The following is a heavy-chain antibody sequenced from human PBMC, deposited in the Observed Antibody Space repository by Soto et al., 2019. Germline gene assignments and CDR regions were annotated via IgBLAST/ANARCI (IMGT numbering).Heavy chain of an antibody. CDR2: VNSDGSTT. CDR1: GFIFNNYW. V-gene: IGHV3-74*01. J-gene: IGHJ5*02. CDR3: ARGQYYDVSTGYSTFDP. Sequence: EVQLVESGGGLVQPGGSMRLSCAASGFIFNNYWMHWVRQVPGKGLVWVSRVNSDGSTTNYADSVKGRFTISRDNAKNTLFLQMSRLRGEDTDVYSCARGQYYDVSTGYSTFDPWGQGVPVTVAS. D-gene: IGHD3-9*01.